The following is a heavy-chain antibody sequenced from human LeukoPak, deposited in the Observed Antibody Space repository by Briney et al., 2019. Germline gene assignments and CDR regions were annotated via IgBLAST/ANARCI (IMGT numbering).Heavy chain of an antibody. CDR3: ARHYYDSSGYPNYYYYYYGMDV. CDR1: GGTFSSYA. D-gene: IGHD3-22*01. Sequence: ASVKVSCKASGGTFSSYAISWVRQAPGQGLEWMGGIIPIFGTANYAQKFQGRVTITADESTSTAYMELSSLRSEDTAVYYCARHYYDSSGYPNYYYYYYGMDVRGQGTTVTVSS. CDR2: IIPIFGTA. V-gene: IGHV1-69*01. J-gene: IGHJ6*02.